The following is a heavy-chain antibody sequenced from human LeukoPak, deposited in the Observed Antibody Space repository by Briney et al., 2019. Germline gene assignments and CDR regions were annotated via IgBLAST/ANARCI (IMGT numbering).Heavy chain of an antibody. CDR3: ASNVGPRRRSPVVMDV. CDR1: GFTFSSHT. V-gene: IGHV3-33*08. Sequence: GESLKISCAASGFTFSSHTMNWVRQAPGKGLEWVAAIWDDGSEKYYGDSVRGRFTISRDNSKNTLYLQMNSLRAEDTAVYYCASNVGPRRRSPVVMDVWGQGTTVTVSS. D-gene: IGHD2-15*01. CDR2: IWDDGSEK. J-gene: IGHJ6*02.